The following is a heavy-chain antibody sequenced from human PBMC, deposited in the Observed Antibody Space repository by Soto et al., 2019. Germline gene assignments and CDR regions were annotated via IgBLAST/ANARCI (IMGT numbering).Heavy chain of an antibody. CDR2: HYSGGST. D-gene: IGHD1-26*01. V-gene: IGHV3-53*01. CDR1: GFSVSSNY. J-gene: IGHJ5*02. CDR3: ARHRHPRGTVGATSPLDP. Sequence: LRLSCAISGFSVSSNYRSWVRQAPGKGLEWASVHYSGGSTYYADSVQGRFTISRDKSNNTLYLQMRRVRAEDTAVYFCARHRHPRGTVGATSPLDPWGQGTQVTASS.